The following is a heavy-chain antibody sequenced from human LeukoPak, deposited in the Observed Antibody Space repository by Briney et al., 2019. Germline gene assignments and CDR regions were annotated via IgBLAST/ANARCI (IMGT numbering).Heavy chain of an antibody. CDR2: IYSGGST. CDR1: GFTFSSYG. CDR3: ASGRYSSSLLDY. D-gene: IGHD6-13*01. Sequence: GGSLRLSCAASGFTFSSYGMHWVRQAPGKGLEWVSVIYSGGSTYYADSVKGRFTISRDNSKNTLYLQMNSLRAEDTAVYYCASGRYSSSLLDYWGQGTLVTVSS. J-gene: IGHJ4*02. V-gene: IGHV3-NL1*01.